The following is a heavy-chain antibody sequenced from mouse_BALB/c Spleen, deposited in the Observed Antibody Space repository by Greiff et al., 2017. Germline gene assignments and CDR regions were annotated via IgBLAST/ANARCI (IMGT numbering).Heavy chain of an antibody. CDR3: ARGDGYYLFYAMDY. CDR1: GFSLTSYG. J-gene: IGHJ4*01. CDR2: IWAGGST. V-gene: IGHV2-9*02. Sequence: VQGVESGPGLVAPSQSLSITCTVSGFSLTSYGVHWVRQPPGKGLEWLGVIWAGGSTNYNSALMSRLSISKDNSKSQVFLKMNSLQTDDTAMYYCARGDGYYLFYAMDYWGQGTSVTVSS. D-gene: IGHD2-3*01.